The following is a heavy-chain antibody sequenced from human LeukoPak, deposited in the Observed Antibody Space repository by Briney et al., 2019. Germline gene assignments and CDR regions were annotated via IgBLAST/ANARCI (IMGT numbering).Heavy chain of an antibody. V-gene: IGHV3-23*01. J-gene: IGHJ4*02. Sequence: GGSLRLSCAGSGFTFSSYAMSWVRQAPGKGLEWVSSIGGSGGSTYYADSVKGRFTISRDNSKNTLYLQMNSLRAEDTAVYYCAKVETAAAATLRGFDYWGQGTLVTVSS. CDR1: GFTFSSYA. CDR2: IGGSGGST. CDR3: AKVETAAAATLRGFDY. D-gene: IGHD6-13*01.